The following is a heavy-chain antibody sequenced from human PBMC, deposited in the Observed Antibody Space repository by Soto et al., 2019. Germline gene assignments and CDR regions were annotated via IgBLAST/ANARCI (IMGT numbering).Heavy chain of an antibody. Sequence: EVQLLESGGDLLQPGGSLRLSCAASGFIFSSYAMGWVRQAPGKGLEWVSAISGRGGTIYYADSVKGRFTISRDNSKNTLYLQMNTLRGQDSAVYYCTRGSASGAVDYWGQGALVTVSS. CDR2: ISGRGGTI. D-gene: IGHD2-8*02. CDR1: GFIFSSYA. V-gene: IGHV3-23*01. J-gene: IGHJ4*02. CDR3: TRGSASGAVDY.